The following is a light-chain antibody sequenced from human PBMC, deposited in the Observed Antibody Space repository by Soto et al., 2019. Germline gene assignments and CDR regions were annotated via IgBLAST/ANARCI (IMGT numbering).Light chain of an antibody. J-gene: IGKJ4*01. CDR1: QSVSSY. Sequence: EIVLTQSPATLSLSPGERATLSFRASQSVSSYLAWYQQKPGQAPRLLIYDASNRATGIQARFSGSGSGTDFTLTISSLEPEDFAVYYCQQRSNWLTFGGGTKVDIK. V-gene: IGKV3-11*01. CDR2: DAS. CDR3: QQRSNWLT.